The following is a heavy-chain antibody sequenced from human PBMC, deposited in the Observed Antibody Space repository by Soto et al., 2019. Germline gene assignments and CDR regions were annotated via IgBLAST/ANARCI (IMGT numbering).Heavy chain of an antibody. V-gene: IGHV4-39*01. Sequence: QLQLQESGPGLVRPSETLSLTCTVSGGSIITMSYYWGWIRQPPGKGLEWIGNFYYSGSTFYNPSLKSRVPISVDTSKNQFSLKLTSVTAAATAVYYCALSNSAYFDYWGQGTLVTVSS. J-gene: IGHJ4*02. D-gene: IGHD3-10*01. CDR2: FYYSGST. CDR3: ALSNSAYFDY. CDR1: GGSIITMSYY.